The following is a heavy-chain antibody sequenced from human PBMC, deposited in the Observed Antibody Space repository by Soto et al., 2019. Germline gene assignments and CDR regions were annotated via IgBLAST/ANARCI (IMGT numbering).Heavy chain of an antibody. CDR1: GYTFTSYA. D-gene: IGHD2-21*02. Sequence: QVQLVQSGAEAKNPGASVKVSCKASGYTFTSYAMHWVRQAPGQRLEWMGWINAGNGNTKYSQKFQGRVTITRDTSASTAYMELSSLRSEDTAVYSCARSIVVVTALDYWGQGTLVTVSS. J-gene: IGHJ4*02. CDR2: INAGNGNT. V-gene: IGHV1-3*01. CDR3: ARSIVVVTALDY.